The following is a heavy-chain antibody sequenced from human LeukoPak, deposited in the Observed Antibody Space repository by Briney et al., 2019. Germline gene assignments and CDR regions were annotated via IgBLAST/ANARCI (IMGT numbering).Heavy chain of an antibody. CDR3: ARSLRVRGVPDYMDV. D-gene: IGHD3-10*01. J-gene: IGHJ6*03. CDR1: GFTFSSYG. Sequence: GGSLRLSCAASGFTFSSYGIHWVRQAPGKGLEWVSVIYKNAITYHADTVKGRFTISRDNSKNMLYLQMNSLGAEDTAVYYCARSLRVRGVPDYMDVWGKGTTVTISS. CDR2: IYKNAIT. V-gene: IGHV3-53*01.